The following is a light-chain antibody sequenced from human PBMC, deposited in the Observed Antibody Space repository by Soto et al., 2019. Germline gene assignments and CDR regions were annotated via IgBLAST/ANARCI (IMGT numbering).Light chain of an antibody. J-gene: IGLJ1*01. Sequence: DARTQPPSVSVAPGETARITCGGGRVGTESVHWYQQKPGQAPVLVVYDDSNRPSGIPERFSGSNSANTATLTITRVAAGDEADYYCQLWNTISDRYVFGTGTKVTVL. CDR2: DDS. CDR1: RVGTES. V-gene: IGLV3-21*02. CDR3: QLWNTISDRYV.